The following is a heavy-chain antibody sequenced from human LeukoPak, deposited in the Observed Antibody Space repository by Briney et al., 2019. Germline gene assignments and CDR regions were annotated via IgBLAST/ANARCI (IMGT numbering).Heavy chain of an antibody. CDR1: GFTFSNYE. V-gene: IGHV3-48*03. Sequence: GGSLRLSCAASGFTFSNYEMNWVRQAPGKGLEWVSYISSSGSTIYYVDSVKGRFTISRDNAKNSLYLQMNSLRAEDTAVYYCARAGDSSGYFDYWGQGTLVTVSS. CDR2: ISSSGSTI. D-gene: IGHD3-22*01. J-gene: IGHJ4*02. CDR3: ARAGDSSGYFDY.